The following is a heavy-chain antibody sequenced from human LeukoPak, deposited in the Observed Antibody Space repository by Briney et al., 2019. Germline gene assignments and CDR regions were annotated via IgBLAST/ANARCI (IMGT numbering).Heavy chain of an antibody. CDR3: ARAGAASWIQLWSLYYGMDV. Sequence: SETLSLTCTVSGGSISSYYGSWIRQPPGKGLEWIGYIYYSGSTNYNPSLKSRVTISVDTSKNQFSLKLSSVTAADTAVYYCARAGAASWIQLWSLYYGMDVWGQGTTVTVSS. J-gene: IGHJ6*02. V-gene: IGHV4-59*01. CDR2: IYYSGST. D-gene: IGHD5-18*01. CDR1: GGSISSYY.